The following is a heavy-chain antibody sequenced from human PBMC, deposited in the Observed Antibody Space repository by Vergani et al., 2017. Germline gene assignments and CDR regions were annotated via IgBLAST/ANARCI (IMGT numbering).Heavy chain of an antibody. CDR1: GGSINPSSFF. J-gene: IGHJ5*02. D-gene: IGHD4-23*01. V-gene: IGHV4-61*05. CDR3: ARGKPPDWFDP. CDR2: IYYSGST. Sequence: QLQLQESGAGLVKPSETLSLICTVSGGSINPSSFFWGEIRQCPGKGLEWIGYIYYSGSTNYNPSLKSRVTITVDTSKNQFSLKLSSVTAADTAVYYCARGKPPDWFDPWSQGTLVTVSS.